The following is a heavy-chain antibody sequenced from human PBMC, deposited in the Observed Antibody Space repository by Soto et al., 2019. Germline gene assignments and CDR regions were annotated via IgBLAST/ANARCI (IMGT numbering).Heavy chain of an antibody. D-gene: IGHD2-15*01. CDR3: ARDRNGGGNLYGVYYYSGMDV. CDR2: IYYSGST. J-gene: IGHJ6*02. Sequence: PSETLSLTCTVSGGSVSSGSYYWSWIRQPPGKGLEWIGYIYYSGSTNYNPSLKSRVTISVDTSKNQFSLKLSSVTAADTAVYYCARDRNGGGNLYGVYYYSGMDVWGQGTTVTVSS. CDR1: GGSVSSGSYY. V-gene: IGHV4-61*01.